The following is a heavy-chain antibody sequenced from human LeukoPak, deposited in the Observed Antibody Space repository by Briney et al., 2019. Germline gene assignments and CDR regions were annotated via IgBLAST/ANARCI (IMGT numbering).Heavy chain of an antibody. V-gene: IGHV3-74*01. CDR1: GFTFSSHW. CDR2: IKSDGSFT. Sequence: GGPLRLSCVASGFTFSSHWMHWVRQAPGKGLVWVSHIKSDGSFTNYADSVKGRFTISRDNAKNTLYLQMNSLRPEDTAVYYCARGTGAFDIWGQGTKVTVSS. CDR3: ARGTGAFDI. D-gene: IGHD1-1*01. J-gene: IGHJ3*02.